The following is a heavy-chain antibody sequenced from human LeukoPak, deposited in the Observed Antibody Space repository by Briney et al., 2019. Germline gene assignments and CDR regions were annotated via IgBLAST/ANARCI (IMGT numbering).Heavy chain of an antibody. V-gene: IGHV3-30*02. D-gene: IGHD3-16*02. J-gene: IGHJ4*02. CDR3: ANGRGQSYPHYYFDS. Sequence: GGSLRLSCAASGFTFSSYGMHWVRQAPGKGLEWVAFVRYDGSNKFYADSVKGQFTISRDSSKNTLYLQMNSLRPKDTAVYYCANGRGQSYPHYYFDSWGQGTLVTVSS. CDR2: VRYDGSNK. CDR1: GFTFSSYG.